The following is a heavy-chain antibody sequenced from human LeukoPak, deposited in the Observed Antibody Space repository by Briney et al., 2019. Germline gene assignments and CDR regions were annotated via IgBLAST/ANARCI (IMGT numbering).Heavy chain of an antibody. V-gene: IGHV1-8*03. Sequence: ASVKVSCKASGYTFTGYYMHWVRQAPGQGLEWMGWMNPNSGNTGYAQKFQGRVTITRNTSISTAYMELSSLRSEDTAVYYCAREAVWFGEEGAFDIWGQGTMVTVSS. D-gene: IGHD3-10*01. CDR2: MNPNSGNT. CDR3: AREAVWFGEEGAFDI. CDR1: GYTFTGYY. J-gene: IGHJ3*02.